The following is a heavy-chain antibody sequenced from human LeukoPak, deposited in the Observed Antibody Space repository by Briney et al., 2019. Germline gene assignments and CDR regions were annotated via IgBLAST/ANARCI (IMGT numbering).Heavy chain of an antibody. J-gene: IGHJ3*02. CDR2: ISYDGSNK. CDR3: ARASSATVTTGAFDI. D-gene: IGHD4-17*01. V-gene: IGHV3-30*04. Sequence: PGGSLRLSRAASGFTFSSYAMHWVRQAPGKGLEWVAVISYDGSNKYYADSVKGRFTISRDNSKNTLYLQMNSLRAEDTAVYYCARASSATVTTGAFDIWGQGTMVTVSS. CDR1: GFTFSSYA.